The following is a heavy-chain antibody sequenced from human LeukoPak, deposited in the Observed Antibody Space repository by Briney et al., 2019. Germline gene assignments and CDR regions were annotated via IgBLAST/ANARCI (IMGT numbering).Heavy chain of an antibody. D-gene: IGHD3-16*02. CDR1: GYTFTGYY. CDR2: INPNSGGT. J-gene: IGHJ4*02. Sequence: GASVKVSCKAAGYTFTGYYMHWVRQAPGQGLEWMGWINPNSGGTNYAQKFQGRVTMTRDTSISTAYMELSRLRSDDTAVYYCARDFPIYDYVWGSYRYHYFDFWGQGTLVTVSS. V-gene: IGHV1-2*02. CDR3: ARDFPIYDYVWGSYRYHYFDF.